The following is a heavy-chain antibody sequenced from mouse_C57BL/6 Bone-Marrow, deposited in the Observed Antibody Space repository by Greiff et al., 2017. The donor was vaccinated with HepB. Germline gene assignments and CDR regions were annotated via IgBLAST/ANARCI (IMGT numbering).Heavy chain of an antibody. Sequence: EVKLMESGAELVRPGASVKLSCTASGFNIKDDYMHWVKQRPEQGLEWIGWIDPENGDTEYAPKFQGKATITADTSSNTAYLQPSSLTSEDTAVYYCTLTAVVATPFDYWGQGTTLTVSS. CDR2: IDPENGDT. D-gene: IGHD1-1*01. J-gene: IGHJ2*01. CDR1: GFNIKDDY. V-gene: IGHV14-4*01. CDR3: TLTAVVATPFDY.